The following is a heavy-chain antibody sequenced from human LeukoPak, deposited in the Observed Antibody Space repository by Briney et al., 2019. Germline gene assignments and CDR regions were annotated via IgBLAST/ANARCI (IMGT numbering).Heavy chain of an antibody. CDR2: ISSNSSHT. Sequence: GSLRLSCAASGFPFSSYRMNWVRQAPGKGQEWGSLISSNSSHTYNADSVKGRFTISRDNAKNSLYLEMNSLRVEDTAVYYCARTRDGYNFGPFDCWGQGTLVTVSS. V-gene: IGHV3-21*01. D-gene: IGHD5-24*01. J-gene: IGHJ4*02. CDR3: ARTRDGYNFGPFDC. CDR1: GFPFSSYR.